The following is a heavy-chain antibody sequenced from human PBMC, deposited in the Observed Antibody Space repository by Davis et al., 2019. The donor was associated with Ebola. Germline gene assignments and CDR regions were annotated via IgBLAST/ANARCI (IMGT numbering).Heavy chain of an antibody. V-gene: IGHV3-33*01. CDR1: GFTFSSYG. Sequence: PGGSLRLSCAASGFTFSSYGMHWVHQAPGKGLEWVAVIWYDGSNKYYADSVKGRFTISRDNSKNTLYLQMNSLRAEDTAVYYCARGDSSSGSYYYYGMDVWGQGTTVTVS. J-gene: IGHJ6*02. CDR2: IWYDGSNK. D-gene: IGHD6-6*01. CDR3: ARGDSSSGSYYYYGMDV.